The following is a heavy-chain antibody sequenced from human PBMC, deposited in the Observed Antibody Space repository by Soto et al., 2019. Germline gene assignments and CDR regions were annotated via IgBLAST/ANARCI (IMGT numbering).Heavy chain of an antibody. CDR2: ISAYNGNT. CDR3: ARGYCSGGSCYSFDY. V-gene: IGHV1-18*01. CDR1: GYTFTSYG. J-gene: IGHJ4*02. Sequence: ASGKVSCKASGYTFTSYGISWVRQAPGQGLEWMGWISAYNGNTNYAQKLQGRVTMTTDTSTSTAYMELRSLRSDDTAVYYCARGYCSGGSCYSFDYWGQGTLVTSPQ. D-gene: IGHD2-15*01.